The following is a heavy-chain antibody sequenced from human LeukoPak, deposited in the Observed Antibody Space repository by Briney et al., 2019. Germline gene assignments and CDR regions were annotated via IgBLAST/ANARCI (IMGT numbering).Heavy chain of an antibody. CDR3: ARDVRVMGYFDLNFDY. CDR1: GFTFSSYS. J-gene: IGHJ4*02. D-gene: IGHD3-9*01. CDR2: ISSSSSYI. V-gene: IGHV3-21*01. Sequence: PGGSLRLSCAASGFTFSSYSMNWVRQAPGKGLEWVSSISSSSSYIYYADSLKGRFTISRDNAKNSLYLQMNSLRAEDTAVYYCARDVRVMGYFDLNFDYWGQGTLVTVSS.